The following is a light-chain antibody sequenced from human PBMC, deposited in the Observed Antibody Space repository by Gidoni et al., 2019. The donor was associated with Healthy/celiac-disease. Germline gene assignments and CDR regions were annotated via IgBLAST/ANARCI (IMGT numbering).Light chain of an antibody. CDR1: QSVLYSSNNKNY. CDR3: QQYYSTPFT. J-gene: IGKJ3*01. CDR2: WAS. V-gene: IGKV4-1*01. Sequence: DIVMTPSPDSLAVSLGARATINCKSSQSVLYSSNNKNYLAWYQQKPGQPPKLLIYWASTREAGVQDRVSGSGAGTDFTLTISSLQAEDVAVDYCQQYYSTPFTFGPGTKVDIK.